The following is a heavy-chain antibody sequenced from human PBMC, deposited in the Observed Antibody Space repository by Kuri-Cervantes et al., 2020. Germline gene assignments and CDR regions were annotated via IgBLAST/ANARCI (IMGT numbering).Heavy chain of an antibody. D-gene: IGHD3-22*01. J-gene: IGHJ6*02. V-gene: IGHV1-18*01. CDR1: GYTFTSYG. Sequence: ASVKVSCKASGYTFTSYGISWVRQAPGQGLEWMGWISAYNGNTNYAQKLQGRVTMTTDTSTSTAYMELRSLRSDDTAVYYCARVHSSGYYYTYYYGMDFWGQGTTVTVSS. CDR3: ARVHSSGYYYTYYYGMDF. CDR2: ISAYNGNT.